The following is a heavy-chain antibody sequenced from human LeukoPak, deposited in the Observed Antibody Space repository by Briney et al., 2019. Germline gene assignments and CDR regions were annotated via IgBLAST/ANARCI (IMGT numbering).Heavy chain of an antibody. CDR1: GITLSNYG. J-gene: IGHJ4*02. Sequence: GGALRLSCAVSGITLSNYGMSWVRQAPGKGLEWVAGISGSAGGTYYADSVKGRFTISRDNAKNTLYLQLNNLRAEDTAVYFCAKRGVVIRVILVGFYKEAYYFDSWGQGALVTVSS. CDR2: ISGSAGGT. D-gene: IGHD3-22*01. CDR3: AKRGVVIRVILVGFYKEAYYFDS. V-gene: IGHV3-23*01.